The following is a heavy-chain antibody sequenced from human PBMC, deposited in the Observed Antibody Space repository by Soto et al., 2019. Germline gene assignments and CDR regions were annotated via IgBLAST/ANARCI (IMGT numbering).Heavy chain of an antibody. CDR3: ARQGFGPLHGLVDV. D-gene: IGHD3-10*01. CDR2: VHHSWGS. CDR1: GGSISSYY. J-gene: IGHJ6*02. V-gene: IGHV4-59*08. Sequence: QVQLQESGPGLVKPSETLSLSCTVSGGSISSYYWSWFRQSPGKRMEWIGYVHHSWGSSYNPSLQSGVATSLDTSKSQFSLKVTSVTATDTAVYYCARQGFGPLHGLVDVWGQGPTVTVSS.